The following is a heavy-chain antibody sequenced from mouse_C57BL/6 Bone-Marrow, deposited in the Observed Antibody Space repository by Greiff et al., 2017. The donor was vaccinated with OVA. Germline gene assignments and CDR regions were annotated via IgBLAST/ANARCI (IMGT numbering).Heavy chain of an antibody. CDR2: IYPRSGNT. Sequence: QVQLKQSGAELARPGASVKLSCKASGYTFTSYGISWVKQRTGQGLEWIGEIYPRSGNTYYNEKFKGKATLTADKSSSTAYMELRSLTSEDSAVYFCARWYDYYWYFDVWGTGTTVTVSS. J-gene: IGHJ1*03. V-gene: IGHV1-81*01. CDR3: ARWYDYYWYFDV. D-gene: IGHD2-4*01. CDR1: GYTFTSYG.